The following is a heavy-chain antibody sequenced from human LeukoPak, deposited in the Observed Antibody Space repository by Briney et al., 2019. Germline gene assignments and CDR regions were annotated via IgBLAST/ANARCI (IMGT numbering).Heavy chain of an antibody. CDR1: GCTFTNYG. CDR3: ARDPRYCSSTSCPRGAFDI. Sequence: ASVKVSCKASGCTFTNYGISWVRQAPGQGLEWMGWISAYNGNTNYAQKLQGRVTMTTDTSTSTAYMELRSLRSDDTAVYYCARDPRYCSSTSCPRGAFDIWGQGTMVTVSS. D-gene: IGHD2-2*01. J-gene: IGHJ3*02. V-gene: IGHV1-18*01. CDR2: ISAYNGNT.